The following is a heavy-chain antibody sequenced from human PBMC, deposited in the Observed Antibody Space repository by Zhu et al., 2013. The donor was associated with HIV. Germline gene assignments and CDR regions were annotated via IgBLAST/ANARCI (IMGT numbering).Heavy chain of an antibody. CDR1: GGTFSSYT. CDR3: ARAMYDYGDYALSLDY. CDR2: IIPILGIA. V-gene: IGHV1-69*02. D-gene: IGHD4-17*01. J-gene: IGHJ4*02. Sequence: QVQLVQSGAEVKKPGSSVKVSCKASGGTFSSYTISWVRQAPGQGLEWMGRIIPILGIANYAQKFQGRVTITADKSTSTAYMELSSLRSEDTAVYYCARAMYDYGDYALSLDYWGQGTLVTVSS.